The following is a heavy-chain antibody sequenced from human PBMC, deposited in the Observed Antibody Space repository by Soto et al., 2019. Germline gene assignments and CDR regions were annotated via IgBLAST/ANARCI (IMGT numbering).Heavy chain of an antibody. CDR1: GDTFTGYA. Sequence: QVQLVQSGAEMKKPGSSVKVSCKASGDTFTGYAISWVRQAPGQGLEWMGWVIPTFGTTKYAQRFQGRVTISVDELASTAYMELSSPRPEDTALYYCAIDRLIVAVAVGRMDVWGQGTTVTVSS. CDR2: VIPTFGTT. CDR3: AIDRLIVAVAVGRMDV. D-gene: IGHD6-19*01. J-gene: IGHJ6*02. V-gene: IGHV1-69*01.